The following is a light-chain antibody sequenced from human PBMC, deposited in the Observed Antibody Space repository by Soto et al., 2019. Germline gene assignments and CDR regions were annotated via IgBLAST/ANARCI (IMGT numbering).Light chain of an antibody. Sequence: EIVLTQSPGTLSLSPGERATLYCRASQSVSSSYLAWYQQKPGQAPRLLIYGASSRATGIPDRFSGSGSETDFTLTISRLEPEDFAVYYCQQYGTSPVTFGQGTRLEIK. CDR2: GAS. V-gene: IGKV3-20*01. CDR1: QSVSSSY. J-gene: IGKJ5*01. CDR3: QQYGTSPVT.